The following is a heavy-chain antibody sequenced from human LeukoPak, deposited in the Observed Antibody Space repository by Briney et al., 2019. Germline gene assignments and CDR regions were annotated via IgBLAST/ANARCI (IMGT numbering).Heavy chain of an antibody. J-gene: IGHJ4*02. V-gene: IGHV4-59*12. Sequence: SETLSLTCTVSGGSISSYYWSWIRQPPGKGLEWIGYIYYSGSTNYNPSLKSRVTISVDTSKNQFSLKLSSVTAADTAVYYCARDYSLGGQGTLVTVSS. CDR2: IYYSGST. CDR1: GGSISSYY. CDR3: ARDYSL. D-gene: IGHD1-26*01.